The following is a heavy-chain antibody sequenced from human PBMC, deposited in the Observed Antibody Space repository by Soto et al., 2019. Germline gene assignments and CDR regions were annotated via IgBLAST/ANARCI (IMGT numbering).Heavy chain of an antibody. Sequence: GGSLRLSCAASGFTFSSYAMSWVRQAPGKGLEWVSAISGSGGSTYYADSVKGRFTISRDNSKNTLYLQMNSLRAEDTAVYYCAKIYGYYGSGSPKGPWGQGTLVTVSS. V-gene: IGHV3-23*01. D-gene: IGHD3-10*01. CDR3: AKIYGYYGSGSPKGP. J-gene: IGHJ5*02. CDR1: GFTFSSYA. CDR2: ISGSGGST.